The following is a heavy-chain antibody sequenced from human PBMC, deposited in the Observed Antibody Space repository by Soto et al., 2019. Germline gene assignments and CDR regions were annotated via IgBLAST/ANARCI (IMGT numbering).Heavy chain of an antibody. CDR2: VYSGGDT. D-gene: IGHD6-19*01. J-gene: IGHJ4*02. Sequence: SETLSLTCTISGAYTVGYYWSWIRQSPWKGLEWVGYVYSGGDTSYNPSLQSRVAMSIDTSKRQFSLRLTSVTAADTALYYCARHWWSSGSFLVFDSWGQGTLVTVSS. CDR1: GAYTVGYY. V-gene: IGHV4-59*08. CDR3: ARHWWSSGSFLVFDS.